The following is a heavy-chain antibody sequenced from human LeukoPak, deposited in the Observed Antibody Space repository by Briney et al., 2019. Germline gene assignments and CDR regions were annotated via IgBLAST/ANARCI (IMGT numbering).Heavy chain of an antibody. CDR2: IYTSGST. V-gene: IGHV4-4*07. CDR1: GGSISSYY. D-gene: IGHD6-19*01. CDR3: ATDISGWYSCSPTPGHYYYGTDV. J-gene: IGHJ6*02. Sequence: SETLSLTCTVSGGSISSYYWSWLRQPAGKGLEWIGRIYTSGSTNYNPSLKSRVTMSVDTSKNQFSLKLSSVTAADTAVYYCATDISGWYSCSPTPGHYYYGTDVWGQGTTVTVSS.